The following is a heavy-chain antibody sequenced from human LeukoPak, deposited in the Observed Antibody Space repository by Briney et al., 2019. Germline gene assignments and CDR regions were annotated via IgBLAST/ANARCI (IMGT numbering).Heavy chain of an antibody. J-gene: IGHJ3*02. V-gene: IGHV4-59*01. D-gene: IGHD3-9*01. CDR3: ARGRGAVYYGILTGYYDAFDI. CDR1: GDSISPFY. CDR2: NFHGGNT. Sequence: KPSETLSLTCSVSGDSISPFYWSWVRQPPGKGLEWIGHNFHGGNTNDKYNPSLKSRVTISVDASRNQFSLQLSSVTSADTAIYYCARGRGAVYYGILTGYYDAFDIWGHGTMVTVSS.